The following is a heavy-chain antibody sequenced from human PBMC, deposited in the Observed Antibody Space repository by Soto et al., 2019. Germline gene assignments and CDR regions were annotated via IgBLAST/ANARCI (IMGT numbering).Heavy chain of an antibody. Sequence: PGGSLRLSCAASGFTFSSYTMNWVRQAPGKGLEWVAYISSSSNTIYYADSVKGRFTISRDNAKNSLYLQMNSLRDEDTAVYYCAGCGGQTKRAPDVWGQGTTVTVSS. J-gene: IGHJ6*02. CDR2: ISSSSNTI. CDR1: GFTFSSYT. D-gene: IGHD2-21*01. V-gene: IGHV3-48*02. CDR3: AGCGGQTKRAPDV.